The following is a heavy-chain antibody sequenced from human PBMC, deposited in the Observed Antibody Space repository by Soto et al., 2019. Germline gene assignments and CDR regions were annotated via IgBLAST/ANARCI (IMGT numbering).Heavy chain of an antibody. J-gene: IGHJ6*02. CDR3: AAKGQQHLGYYNGMDV. D-gene: IGHD6-13*01. V-gene: IGHV1-58*01. Sequence: SVKVSRKASGFTFTSSAVQWVRQARGQRLEWIGWIVVGSGNTIYTQKFQGRVTITRDLSTSTAYMELNSLRSEDTAVYYCAAKGQQHLGYYNGMDVWGQGTTVTVSS. CDR1: GFTFTSSA. CDR2: IVVGSGNT.